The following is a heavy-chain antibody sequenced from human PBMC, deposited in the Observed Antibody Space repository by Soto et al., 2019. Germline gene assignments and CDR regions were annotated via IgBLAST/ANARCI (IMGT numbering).Heavy chain of an antibody. CDR1: GGSISSSSYY. Sequence: ASETLSLTCTVSGGSISSSSYYWGWIRQPPGKGLEWIGSIYYSGSTYYNPSLKSRVTISVDTSKNQFSLKLSSVTAADTAVYYCARGSGNWFDPWGQGTLVTAPQ. D-gene: IGHD3-10*01. CDR2: IYYSGST. J-gene: IGHJ5*02. V-gene: IGHV4-39*01. CDR3: ARGSGNWFDP.